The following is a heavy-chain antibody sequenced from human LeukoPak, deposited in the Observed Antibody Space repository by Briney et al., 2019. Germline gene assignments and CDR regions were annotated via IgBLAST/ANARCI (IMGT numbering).Heavy chain of an antibody. CDR1: GFTFSSYA. CDR2: ISSNGGST. Sequence: GGSLRLSCAASGFTFSSYAMHWVRQAPGKGLEYVSAISSNGGSTYYANSVKGRFTISRDNSKNTLYLQMGSLRAEDMAVYYCARDLSRSSGWDYWGQGTLVTVSS. V-gene: IGHV3-64*01. CDR3: ARDLSRSSGWDY. J-gene: IGHJ4*02. D-gene: IGHD6-19*01.